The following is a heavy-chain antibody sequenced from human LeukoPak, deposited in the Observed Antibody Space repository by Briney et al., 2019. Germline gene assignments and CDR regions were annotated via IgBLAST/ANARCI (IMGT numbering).Heavy chain of an antibody. V-gene: IGHV4-34*01. CDR3: ARWWGPRGYYGSGSYYRLDYFDY. Sequence: SETLSLTCAVYGGSFSGYYWSWIRQPPGKGLEWIGEINHSGSTNYNPSLKSRVTISVDTSKNQFSLKLSSVTAADTAVYYCARWWGPRGYYGSGSYYRLDYFDYWGQGTLATVSS. CDR2: INHSGST. CDR1: GGSFSGYY. D-gene: IGHD3-10*01. J-gene: IGHJ4*02.